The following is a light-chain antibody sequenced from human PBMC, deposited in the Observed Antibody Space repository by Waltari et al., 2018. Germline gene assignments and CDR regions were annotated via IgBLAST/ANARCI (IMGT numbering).Light chain of an antibody. J-gene: IGLJ3*02. Sequence: QSVLTQPPSASGTPGQRLTTPCSGGSSTIGSNTVTWDQQLPGTAPKLLIYTPNQRPSGVPDRFSGSKSGTSASLAISGLQSEDEGNYYCAAWDVSLNGLVFGGGTKLTVL. CDR2: TPN. CDR1: SSTIGSNT. CDR3: AAWDVSLNGLV. V-gene: IGLV1-44*01.